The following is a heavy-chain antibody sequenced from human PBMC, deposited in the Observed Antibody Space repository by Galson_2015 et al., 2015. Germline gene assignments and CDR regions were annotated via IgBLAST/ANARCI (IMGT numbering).Heavy chain of an antibody. Sequence: SVKLSCKASGNTFPNYYIHWLRQAPGQGLEWMGAINPSGGNTIYAQKFQGRVTMTRDTSTSAVYMELSSQTSEDAAVYYCATRRPCGGGAWYGVTVWGQGTTATVSS. CDR1: GNTFPNYY. D-gene: IGHD2-21*01. CDR2: INPSGGNT. V-gene: IGHV1-46*01. CDR3: ATRRPCGGGAWYGVTV. J-gene: IGHJ6*01.